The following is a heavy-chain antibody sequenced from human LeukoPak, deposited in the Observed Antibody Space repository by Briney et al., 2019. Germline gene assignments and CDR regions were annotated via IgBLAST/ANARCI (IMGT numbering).Heavy chain of an antibody. V-gene: IGHV4-39*07. J-gene: IGHJ4*02. CDR1: GGSITSGGYY. CDR2: INHSGST. CDR3: ARDNTMVRGVPLY. Sequence: SETLSLTCTVSGGSITSGGYYWSWIRQPPGKGLEWIGEINHSGSTNYNPSLKSRVTISVDTSKNQFSLKLSSVTAADTAVYYCARDNTMVRGVPLYWGQGTLVTVSS. D-gene: IGHD3-10*01.